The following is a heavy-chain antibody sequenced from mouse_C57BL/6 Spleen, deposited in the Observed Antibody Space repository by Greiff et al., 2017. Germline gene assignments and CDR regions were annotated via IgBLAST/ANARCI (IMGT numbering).Heavy chain of an antibody. CDR1: GYAFSSYW. CDR3: AGEGDYYGSSPWYFDV. J-gene: IGHJ1*03. D-gene: IGHD1-1*01. CDR2: IYPGDGDT. Sequence: QVQLKQSGAELVKPGASVKISCKASGYAFSSYWMNWVKQRPGKGLEWIGQIYPGDGDTNYNGKFKGKATLTADKSSSTAYMQLSSLTSEDSAVYFSAGEGDYYGSSPWYFDVWGTGTTGTVSS. V-gene: IGHV1-80*01.